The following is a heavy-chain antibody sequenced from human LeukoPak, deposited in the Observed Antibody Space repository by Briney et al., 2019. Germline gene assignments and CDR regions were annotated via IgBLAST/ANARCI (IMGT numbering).Heavy chain of an antibody. CDR1: GGSISSSSYY. V-gene: IGHV4-39*07. J-gene: IGHJ6*02. CDR3: ARDPPHYSPTAWRGSYGMDV. CDR2: IYYSGST. D-gene: IGHD2-15*01. Sequence: KPSETLSLTCTVSGGSISSSSYYWGWIRQPPGKGLEWIGSIYYSGSTYYNPSLKSRVTISVDTSKNQFSLKLSSVTAADTAVYYCARDPPHYSPTAWRGSYGMDVWGQGTTVTVSS.